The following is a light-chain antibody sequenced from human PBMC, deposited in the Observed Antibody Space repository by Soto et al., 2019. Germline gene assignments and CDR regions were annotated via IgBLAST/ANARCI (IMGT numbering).Light chain of an antibody. CDR2: DVS. V-gene: IGLV2-11*01. Sequence: QSVLTQPRSVSGSPGQSVTISCTGTSSDVGGYDSVSWYQHHPGKAPKLMIYDVSKRPSAVPDRFSGSKSDNTASLTISGLQAEDEADYCCCSYAGTNRYVFGTGTKVTVL. CDR1: SSDVGGYDS. J-gene: IGLJ1*01. CDR3: CSYAGTNRYV.